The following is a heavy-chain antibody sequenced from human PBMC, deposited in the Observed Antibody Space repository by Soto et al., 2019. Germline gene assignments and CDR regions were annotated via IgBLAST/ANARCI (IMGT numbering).Heavy chain of an antibody. CDR2: VYWHDDK. V-gene: IGHV2-5*01. CDR3: GRLMTTDTPGDLDY. J-gene: IGHJ4*02. D-gene: IGHD3-16*01. CDR1: GFSLTTPGLG. Sequence: QITLKHSGPTLVKPTQTLTLTCTVSGFSLTTPGLGVGWIRPPPGKALEWLTLVYWHDDKRYSSSLRDRLTIARDTSNNQVVLSMTNMDPEDSATYYCGRLMTTDTPGDLDYWGQGILVTVSS.